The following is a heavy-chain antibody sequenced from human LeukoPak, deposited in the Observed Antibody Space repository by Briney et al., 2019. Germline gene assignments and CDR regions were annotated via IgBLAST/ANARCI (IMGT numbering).Heavy chain of an antibody. V-gene: IGHV3-30*18. D-gene: IGHD3-10*01. J-gene: IGHJ3*02. CDR1: GITFSSYG. CDR2: ISYDATNK. CDR3: AKESWSTDSGKGAFDI. Sequence: PGRSLRLSCAASGITFSSYGIHWVRQAPGKGLEWVAFISYDATNKYFTDSVKGRFTISRDNSKKTLYLQMNGLRPEDTAVYYCAKESWSTDSGKGAFDIWGQGTMVTVSS.